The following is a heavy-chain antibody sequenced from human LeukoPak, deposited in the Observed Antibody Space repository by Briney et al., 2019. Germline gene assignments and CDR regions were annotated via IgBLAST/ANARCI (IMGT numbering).Heavy chain of an antibody. CDR1: GFTFSDYY. CDR3: ARYGWGSYSYYYYGMDV. V-gene: IGHV3-11*01. D-gene: IGHD3-10*01. J-gene: IGHJ6*02. Sequence: PGGSLRLSCAASGFTFSDYYMSWIRQAPGKGLEWVSYISSSGSTIYSADSVKGRFTIYRDNAKNSLYLQMNSLRTENTAVYYCARYGWGSYSYYYYGMDVWGQGTTVTVSS. CDR2: ISSSGSTI.